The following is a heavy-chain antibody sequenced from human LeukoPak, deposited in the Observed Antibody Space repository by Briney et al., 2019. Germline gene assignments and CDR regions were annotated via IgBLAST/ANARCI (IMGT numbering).Heavy chain of an antibody. CDR1: GYIFTDYY. V-gene: IGHV1-2*02. CDR3: ARGGDGYNLEDYYYMDV. J-gene: IGHJ6*03. D-gene: IGHD5-24*01. Sequence: GASVKVSCKASGYIFTDYYMHWVRQAPGQGLEWMGWINPNSGGTNYAQKFQGRVTMTRDTSISTAYMELSRLRSDDTAVYYCARGGDGYNLEDYYYMDVWGKGTTVTVSS. CDR2: INPNSGGT.